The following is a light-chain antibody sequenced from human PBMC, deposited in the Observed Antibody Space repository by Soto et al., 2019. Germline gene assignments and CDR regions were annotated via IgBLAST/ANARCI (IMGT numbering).Light chain of an antibody. CDR3: LQYNNWPHT. J-gene: IGKJ2*01. Sequence: EIVMTQSPATLSVSPGERATLSCRASQSVSSNLAWYQQKPGQAPRLLIYGASTRATGIPARFSGSGSGTECTLTISSLQSEDFAVYYCLQYNNWPHTFGQGTKLEIK. V-gene: IGKV3-15*01. CDR1: QSVSSN. CDR2: GAS.